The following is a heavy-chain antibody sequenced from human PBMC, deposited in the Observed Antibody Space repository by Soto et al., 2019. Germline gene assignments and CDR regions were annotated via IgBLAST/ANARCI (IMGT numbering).Heavy chain of an antibody. D-gene: IGHD3-22*01. CDR1: GGSFSGYY. J-gene: IGHJ4*02. CDR2: IHHTGST. V-gene: IGHV4-34*01. CDR3: ARVAKRNYYDSSGSYRDPHDFDF. Sequence: QVQLQQWGAGLLKPSETLSLTCAVHGGSFSGYYWGWIRQPPGKGLEWIGAIHHTGSTIYNPSLKSRVTISLDTSKSQVSLKLTSVTAADTGVYCCARVAKRNYYDSSGSYRDPHDFDFWGQGARVTVSS.